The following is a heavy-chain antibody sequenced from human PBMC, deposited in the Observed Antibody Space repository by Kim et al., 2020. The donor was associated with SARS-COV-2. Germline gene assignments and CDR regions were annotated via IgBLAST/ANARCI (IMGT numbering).Heavy chain of an antibody. CDR2: INRSGST. V-gene: IGHV4-34*01. D-gene: IGHD1-26*01. Sequence: SETLSLTCVVYGGSFSGYYWSWIRQSPGKGLEWIGEINRSGSTKYNPSLKSRVTISVDTSKKQFSLKLSSVTAADTAVYYCARYSGADSHWGQGTLVTVS. CDR1: GGSFSGYY. CDR3: ARYSGADSH. J-gene: IGHJ4*02.